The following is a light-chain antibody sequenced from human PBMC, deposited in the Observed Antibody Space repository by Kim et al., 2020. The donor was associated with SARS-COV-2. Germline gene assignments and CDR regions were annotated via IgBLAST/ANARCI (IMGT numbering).Light chain of an antibody. CDR2: KAS. J-gene: IGKJ1*01. CDR1: QSISSW. V-gene: IGKV1-5*03. CDR3: QQYDSNLWT. Sequence: ASVGDTITITCRASQSISSWLVWYQQKPGQAPKLLIYKASNLQTGVPSRFSGRGSGTEFTLTISSLQPDDCATYYCQQYDSNLWTFGQGTKVDIK.